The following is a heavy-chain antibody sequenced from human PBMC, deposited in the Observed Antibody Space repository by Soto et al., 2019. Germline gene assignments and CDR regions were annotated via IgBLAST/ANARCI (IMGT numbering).Heavy chain of an antibody. CDR2: ISGSGNIT. Sequence: GGSLRLSCAASGFTFSSHEMNWVRQAPGKGLEWISYISGSGNITYYADSVKGRFTISRDNAQRSLYLQMNSLRVEDTAVYYCARGGVYWGQGTLVTVSS. CDR1: GFTFSSHE. V-gene: IGHV3-48*03. D-gene: IGHD2-8*01. CDR3: ARGGVY. J-gene: IGHJ4*02.